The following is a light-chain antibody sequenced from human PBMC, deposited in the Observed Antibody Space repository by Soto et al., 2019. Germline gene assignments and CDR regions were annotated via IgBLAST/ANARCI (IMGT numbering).Light chain of an antibody. V-gene: IGLV1-40*01. Sequence: QPVLTQPPSVSGAPGQRVTISCTGSSSNIGAGYDVHWYQQLPGTAPKLLIYGISNRPSGVPDRFSGSKSGTSASLAITGLQAEDEADYYCQSYDSSLSGWVFGGGTKVTVL. CDR2: GIS. J-gene: IGLJ3*02. CDR1: SSNIGAGYD. CDR3: QSYDSSLSGWV.